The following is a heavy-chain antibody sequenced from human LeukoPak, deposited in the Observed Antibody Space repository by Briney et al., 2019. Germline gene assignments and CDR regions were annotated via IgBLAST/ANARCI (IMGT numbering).Heavy chain of an antibody. V-gene: IGHV3-21*01. Sequence: PGGSLRLSCAASGFTSSGYSMNWVRQAPGKGLEWVSSISSSSSYIYYADSVKGRFTISRDNAKNSLYLQMNSLRAEDTAVYYCARRFLEWLLPDYWGQGTLVTVSS. CDR2: ISSSSSYI. D-gene: IGHD3-3*01. J-gene: IGHJ4*02. CDR3: ARRFLEWLLPDY. CDR1: GFTSSGYS.